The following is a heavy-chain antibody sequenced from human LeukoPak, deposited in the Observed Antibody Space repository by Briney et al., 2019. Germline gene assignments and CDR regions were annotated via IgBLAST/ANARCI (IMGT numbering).Heavy chain of an antibody. CDR2: IYTSGST. V-gene: IGHV4-4*07. CDR3: ARGRVYSSSWYKSYYGMDV. D-gene: IGHD6-13*01. Sequence: SETLSLTCTVSFGSISSYYWSWIRQPAGKGLECIGRIYTSGSTNYNPSLKSRVTMSVDTSKNQFSLKLSSVTAADTAVYYCARGRVYSSSWYKSYYGMDVWGQGTTVTVSS. CDR1: FGSISSYY. J-gene: IGHJ6*02.